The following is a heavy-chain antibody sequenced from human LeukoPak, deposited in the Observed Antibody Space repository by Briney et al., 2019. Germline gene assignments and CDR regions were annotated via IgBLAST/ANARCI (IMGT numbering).Heavy chain of an antibody. V-gene: IGHV3-23*01. D-gene: IGHD2-15*01. CDR3: VRDAEPLLDP. J-gene: IGHJ5*02. Sequence: PGGSLRLSCAASGFTFSSYAMSWVRQAPGKGLEWVSAISGSGGSTYYADSVKGRFTISRDNGKNSLYLQMNGLRVEDTAIYFCVRDAEPLLDPWGQGTLVSVSS. CDR1: GFTFSSYA. CDR2: ISGSGGST.